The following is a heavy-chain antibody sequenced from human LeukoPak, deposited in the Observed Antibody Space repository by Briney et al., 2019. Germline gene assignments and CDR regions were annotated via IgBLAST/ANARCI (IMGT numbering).Heavy chain of an antibody. CDR1: GGSISSHY. CDR2: IYYSGST. D-gene: IGHD6-13*01. Sequence: PSETLSLTCTVSGGSISSHYWSWIRQPPGKGLEWIGYIYYSGSTNYNPSLKSRVTISVDTSKNQFSLKLSSVTAADTAVYYCARDLVAAAPHNDAFDIWGQGTMVTVSS. J-gene: IGHJ3*02. CDR3: ARDLVAAAPHNDAFDI. V-gene: IGHV4-59*11.